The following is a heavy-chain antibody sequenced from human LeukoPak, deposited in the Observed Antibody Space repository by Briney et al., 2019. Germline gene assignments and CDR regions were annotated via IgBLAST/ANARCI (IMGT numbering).Heavy chain of an antibody. CDR3: ARGRGVVATTTQGD. CDR2: ISSSGSYI. Sequence: GGSLRLSCAVSGFTLSSYEMNSVRQAPGKGLEWVSYISSSGSYIHYADALQGRLTIHRDNDKNRLYLQKNSLRAEDTGVHYCARGRGVVATTTQGDWRRGTLV. D-gene: IGHD1-26*01. V-gene: IGHV3-48*03. CDR1: GFTLSSYE. J-gene: IGHJ4*02.